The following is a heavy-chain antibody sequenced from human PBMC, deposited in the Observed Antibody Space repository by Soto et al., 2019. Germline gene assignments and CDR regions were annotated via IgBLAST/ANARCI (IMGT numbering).Heavy chain of an antibody. D-gene: IGHD4-17*01. CDR1: GGTFSSYA. J-gene: IGHJ5*02. Sequence: SVKVSCKASGGTFSSYAISWVRQAPGQVLEGMGGIIPIFGTATYAQKFQGRVTITADESTSTAYIELSSLRSDDTAVYYCARDRDTYPNGFEPWVQGTLLTVSS. CDR2: IIPIFGTA. CDR3: ARDRDTYPNGFEP. V-gene: IGHV1-69*13.